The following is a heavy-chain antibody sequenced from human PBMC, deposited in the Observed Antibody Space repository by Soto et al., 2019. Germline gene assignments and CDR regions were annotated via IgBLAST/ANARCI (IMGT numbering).Heavy chain of an antibody. V-gene: IGHV3-23*01. CDR1: GFTFSSYA. D-gene: IGHD6-19*01. Sequence: GGSLRLSCAASGFTFSSYAMSWVRQAPGKGLEWVSAISGSGGSTYYADSVKGRFTISRDNSKNTLYLQMNSLRAEDTAVYYCAKPPRIAVADAPFHIDYWGQGTLVTVSS. CDR2: ISGSGGST. J-gene: IGHJ4*02. CDR3: AKPPRIAVADAPFHIDY.